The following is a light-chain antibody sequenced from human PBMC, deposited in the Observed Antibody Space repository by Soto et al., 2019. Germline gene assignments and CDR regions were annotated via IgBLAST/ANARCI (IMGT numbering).Light chain of an antibody. CDR2: RAS. J-gene: IGKJ2*01. CDR3: QQYEDLPFT. CDR1: QDIKKY. Sequence: DIQMTQSPSSLSASVGDRVTITCQASQDIKKYLDWYQQKPGETHQLLIYRASTLRGGVPSRFSGGGSGTYFTFTINSLQPEDFATYFCQQYEDLPFTFGQGTKLEIK. V-gene: IGKV1-33*01.